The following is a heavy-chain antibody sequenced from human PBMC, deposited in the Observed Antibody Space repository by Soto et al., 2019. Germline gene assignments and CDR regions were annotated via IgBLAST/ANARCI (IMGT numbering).Heavy chain of an antibody. Sequence: QVQLVGSGGGVVQPGRSLRLSCAASGFSFSNYGMHWVRQAPGKGLEWVAAISYDGSNKYYADSVKGRLTISRDNSKNTVYLQINSLRAEDTAVYYCAKDGYSYGSGWFDPWGQGTLVTVSS. CDR1: GFSFSNYG. CDR3: AKDGYSYGSGWFDP. CDR2: ISYDGSNK. V-gene: IGHV3-30*18. J-gene: IGHJ5*02. D-gene: IGHD3-10*01.